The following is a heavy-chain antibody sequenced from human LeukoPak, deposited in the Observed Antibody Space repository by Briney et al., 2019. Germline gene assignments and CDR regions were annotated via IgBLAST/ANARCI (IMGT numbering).Heavy chain of an antibody. V-gene: IGHV4-61*02. CDR3: AREGYRAVAVDY. J-gene: IGHJ4*02. CDR1: GGSISSGSYY. CDR2: IYTSGST. D-gene: IGHD6-19*01. Sequence: SETLSLTCTVSGGSISSGSYYWSWIRQPAGKGLEWIGRIYTSGSTNYNPSLKSRATISVDTSKNQFSLKLSSVTAADTAVYYCAREGYRAVAVDYWGQGTLVTVSS.